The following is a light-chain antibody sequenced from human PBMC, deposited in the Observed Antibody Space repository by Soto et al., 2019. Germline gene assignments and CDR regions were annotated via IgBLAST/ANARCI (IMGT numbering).Light chain of an antibody. CDR3: QQYTGPPTT. J-gene: IGKJ5*01. Sequence: EIILSQSPDTLSLSPGERATLSCRASQTVSSNYLAWCQQRPGQAPRLLIYGASTRAAGIPDRFSGSGSGTDFTLTITRLEPEDSAVYFCQQYTGPPTTFGQGTLLE. CDR1: QTVSSNY. CDR2: GAS. V-gene: IGKV3-20*01.